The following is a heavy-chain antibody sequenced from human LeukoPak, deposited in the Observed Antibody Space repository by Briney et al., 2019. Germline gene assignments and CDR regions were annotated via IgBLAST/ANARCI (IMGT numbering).Heavy chain of an antibody. CDR3: AKSPVVVLAMRNDF. D-gene: IGHD2-21*01. Sequence: QTGGSLRLSCAASGFTFSSYGMHWVRQAPGKGLEWVAVISYDGSNKYYADSAKGRFTISRDNSQNTLYLQMSSLRADDTAVYYCAKSPVVVLAMRNDFWGQGTLVTVSS. V-gene: IGHV3-30*18. J-gene: IGHJ4*02. CDR2: ISYDGSNK. CDR1: GFTFSSYG.